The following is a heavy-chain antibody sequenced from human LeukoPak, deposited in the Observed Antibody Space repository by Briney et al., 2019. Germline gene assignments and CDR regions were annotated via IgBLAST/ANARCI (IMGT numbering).Heavy chain of an antibody. D-gene: IGHD3-10*01. CDR1: GYTFTSYY. CDR2: INPSGGST. CDR3: ARGEITMVRGPLGNWFDP. Sequence: ASVKVSCKATGYTFTSYYMHWVRQAPGQGLEWMGIINPSGGSTSYAQKFQGRVTMTRDTSTSTVYMELSSLRSEDTAVYYCARGEITMVRGPLGNWFDPWGQGTLVTVSS. V-gene: IGHV1-46*01. J-gene: IGHJ5*02.